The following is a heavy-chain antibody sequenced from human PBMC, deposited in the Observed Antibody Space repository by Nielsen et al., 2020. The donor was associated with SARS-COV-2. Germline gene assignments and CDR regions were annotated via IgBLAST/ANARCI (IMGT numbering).Heavy chain of an antibody. J-gene: IGHJ4*02. CDR3: ARVGTEWFGDLLGFDY. Sequence: GGSLRLSCAASGFTFSSYSMNWVRQAPGKGLEWVSSISSSSSYIYYAGSVKGRFTISRDNAKNSLYLQMNSLRAEDTAVYYCARVGTEWFGDLLGFDYWGQGTLVTVSS. D-gene: IGHD3-10*01. V-gene: IGHV3-21*01. CDR1: GFTFSSYS. CDR2: ISSSSSYI.